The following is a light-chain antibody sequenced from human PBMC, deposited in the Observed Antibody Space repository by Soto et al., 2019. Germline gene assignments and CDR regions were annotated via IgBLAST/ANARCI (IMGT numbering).Light chain of an antibody. CDR1: SSDVGGYNY. CDR2: EVS. V-gene: IGLV2-14*01. J-gene: IGLJ1*01. Sequence: QSVLTQPASVSGSPGQSITISCTGTSSDVGGYNYVSWYQQHPGKAPKLMIYEVSNRPSGVSNRFSGSKSANTASLTISGLRAEGEADYYCCSYTRGRPPVAFGPGT. CDR3: CSYTRGRPPVA.